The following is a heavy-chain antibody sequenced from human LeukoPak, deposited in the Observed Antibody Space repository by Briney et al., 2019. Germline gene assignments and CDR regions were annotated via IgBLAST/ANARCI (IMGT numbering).Heavy chain of an antibody. J-gene: IGHJ4*02. Sequence: ASVKVSCKASGYTFTSYGISWVRQAAGQGLEWGGWISTYNGNTNYAQKLQGRVTLTTDTSTSTAYMELRSLRSDDTAVYYCARDRGETGELYYFDYWGQGTLVTVSS. CDR2: ISTYNGNT. V-gene: IGHV1-18*01. CDR3: ARDRGETGELYYFDY. D-gene: IGHD7-27*01. CDR1: GYTFTSYG.